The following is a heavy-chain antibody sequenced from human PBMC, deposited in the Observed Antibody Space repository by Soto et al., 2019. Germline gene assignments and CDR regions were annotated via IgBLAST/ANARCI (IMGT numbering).Heavy chain of an antibody. D-gene: IGHD3-10*01. CDR2: IDTSGHT. J-gene: IGHJ5*02. CDR1: GFTFSDYH. Sequence: EVQLVESGGGLVQPGGSLRLSCAASGFTFSDYHMHWVRQAAGKGLESVSAIDTSGHTFYLGSVRGRFTVSRDDPRSSFYLQMSNLRPENTAVYYCARLEIIGVNFFEHWGRGVLVTVSS. V-gene: IGHV3-13*01. CDR3: ARLEIIGVNFFEH.